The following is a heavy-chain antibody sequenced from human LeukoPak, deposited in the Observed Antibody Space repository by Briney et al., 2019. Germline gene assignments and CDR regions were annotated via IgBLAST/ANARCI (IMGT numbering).Heavy chain of an antibody. J-gene: IGHJ4*02. V-gene: IGHV3-30*18. CDR3: AKSGRRGYSYGSRFKYYYDY. CDR1: GFTFSSYG. CDR2: ISYDGINK. D-gene: IGHD5-18*01. Sequence: GGSLRLSCAASGFTFSSYGLHWVRQAPGKGLEWVAVISYDGINKYYADSVKGRFTISRDNSKNTLYLQMNSLRTEDTAVYYCAKSGRRGYSYGSRFKYYYDYWGQGTLVTASS.